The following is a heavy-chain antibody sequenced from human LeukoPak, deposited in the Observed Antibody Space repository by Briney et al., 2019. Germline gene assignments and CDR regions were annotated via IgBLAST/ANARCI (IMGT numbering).Heavy chain of an antibody. V-gene: IGHV4-59*01. D-gene: IGHD5-12*01. Sequence: SETLSLTCTVSGGSISSYYWSWIRQPPGKGLEWIGYIYYSGSTNYNPSLKSRVTISVDTSKNQFSLKLSSVTAADTAVYYCARGDSGYDKDYWGQGTLVTVSS. CDR1: GGSISSYY. CDR2: IYYSGST. J-gene: IGHJ4*02. CDR3: ARGDSGYDKDY.